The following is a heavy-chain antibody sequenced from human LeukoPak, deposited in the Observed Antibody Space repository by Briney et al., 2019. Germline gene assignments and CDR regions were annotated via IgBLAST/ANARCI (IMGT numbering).Heavy chain of an antibody. V-gene: IGHV3-15*01. CDR2: IRSRADGGTA. Sequence: GGSLRLSWAASGFPFRDAWMTWVRQAPGKGLEWVGRIRSRADGGTAEYATAVEGRFTISRDDSTNTLYLHMSNVKTEDTAVYYCAKHIYGVVSIQQWGQGTLVTVSS. CDR3: AKHIYGVVSIQQ. J-gene: IGHJ1*01. D-gene: IGHD3-3*01. CDR1: GFPFRDAW.